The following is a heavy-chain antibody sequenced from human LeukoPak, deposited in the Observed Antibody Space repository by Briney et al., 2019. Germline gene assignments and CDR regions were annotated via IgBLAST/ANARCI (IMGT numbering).Heavy chain of an antibody. CDR1: GGSISSSSYY. J-gene: IGHJ4*02. V-gene: IGHV4-39*01. CDR2: IYYSGST. D-gene: IGHD1-26*01. CDR3: ARERIGGGSYYSPLDY. Sequence: SETLSLTCTVSGGSISSSSYYWGWIRQPPGKGLEWIGSIYYSGSTYYNPSLKSRVTISVDTSENQFSLKLSSVTAADTAVYYCARERIGGGSYYSPLDYWGQGTLVTVSS.